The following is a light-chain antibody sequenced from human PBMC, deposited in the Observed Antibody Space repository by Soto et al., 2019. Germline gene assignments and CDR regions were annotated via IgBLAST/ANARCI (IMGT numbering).Light chain of an antibody. CDR1: SSDVGGYNY. V-gene: IGLV2-14*01. CDR2: EVI. J-gene: IGLJ1*01. CDR3: CSYASSSSYV. Sequence: QSVLTQPASVSGSPGQSITISCTGTSSDVGGYNYVSWYQQHPGKAPRLMVFEVINRPSGVSNRFSGSKSGNTASLTISGLQAEDEADYYCCSYASSSSYVFGTGTKVTVL.